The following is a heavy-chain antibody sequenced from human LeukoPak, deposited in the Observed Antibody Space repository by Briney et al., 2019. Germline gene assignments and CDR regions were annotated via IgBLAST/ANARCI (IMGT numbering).Heavy chain of an antibody. V-gene: IGHV3-30*02. CDR3: AKDLVTRRGPAAIFPPNWFDP. D-gene: IGHD2-2*02. CDR2: IRYDGINK. CDR1: GFTCSSYG. Sequence: GGSLRLSCAASGFTCSSYGMHWVRKAPAKGVEWVAFIRYDGINKYFADSVKGRFTISRDNSKNTLYLQMNSLRAEDTAVYYCAKDLVTRRGPAAIFPPNWFDPWGQGTLVTVSS. J-gene: IGHJ5*02.